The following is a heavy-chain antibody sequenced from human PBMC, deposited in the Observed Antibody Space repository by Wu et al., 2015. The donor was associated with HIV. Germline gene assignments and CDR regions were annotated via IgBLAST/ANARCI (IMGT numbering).Heavy chain of an antibody. Sequence: QVQLVQSGAGVKKPGASMKVSCKASGYTFNDYYIQWVRQAPGQGLEWMGWINPNSGGTNYAQNFEDRVTMTRDTSITTAYMELNSLRSDDTAVYYCARGGGLVPYYYDSSGYYYPWGQGTLVTVSS. CDR2: INPNSGGT. J-gene: IGHJ5*02. D-gene: IGHD3-22*01. V-gene: IGHV1-2*02. CDR1: GYTFNDYY. CDR3: ARGGGLVPYYYDSSGYYYP.